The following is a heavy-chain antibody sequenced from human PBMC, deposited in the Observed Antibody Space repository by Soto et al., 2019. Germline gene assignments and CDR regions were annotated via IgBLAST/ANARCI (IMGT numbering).Heavy chain of an antibody. V-gene: IGHV4-30-2*01. CDR1: GDSVISGDYS. D-gene: IGHD4-17*01. CDR2: IYRSAYT. CDR3: ARGNGDYGNYYFDS. J-gene: IGHJ4*02. Sequence: SETLSLTCAFSGDSVISGDYSWSWIRQPPGEGLELIGYIYRSAYTYYNPSLKSRVIISVDRSKNQFSLRLTSVTAADTAMYYCARGNGDYGNYYFDSWGQGILVTVSS.